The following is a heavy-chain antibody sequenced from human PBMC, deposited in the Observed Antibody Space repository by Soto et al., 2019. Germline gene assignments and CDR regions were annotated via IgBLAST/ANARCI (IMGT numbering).Heavy chain of an antibody. V-gene: IGHV3-33*01. D-gene: IGHD2-15*01. J-gene: IGHJ1*01. CDR3: ARDPSGKYCSGGSCYLWYFQH. CDR1: GFTFSSYG. Sequence: QVQLVESGGGVVQPGRSLRLSCAASGFTFSSYGMHWVRQAPGKGLEWVAVIWYDGSNKYYADSVKGRFTISRDNSKNTLYLQMNSLRAEDTAVYYCARDPSGKYCSGGSCYLWYFQHWSQGTLVTVSS. CDR2: IWYDGSNK.